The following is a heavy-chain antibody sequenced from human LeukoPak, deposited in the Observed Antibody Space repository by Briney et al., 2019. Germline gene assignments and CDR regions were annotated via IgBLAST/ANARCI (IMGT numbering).Heavy chain of an antibody. V-gene: IGHV4-38-2*02. D-gene: IGHD6-13*01. Sequence: SETLSLTCTVSGYSISSGYYWGWIRQPPGKGLEWIGSIYHSGSTYYNPSLKSRVTISVDTSKNQFSLKLSSVTAADTAVYYCARDRAAAGVTDYWGQGTLVTVSS. CDR1: GYSISSGYY. CDR2: IYHSGST. J-gene: IGHJ4*02. CDR3: ARDRAAAGVTDY.